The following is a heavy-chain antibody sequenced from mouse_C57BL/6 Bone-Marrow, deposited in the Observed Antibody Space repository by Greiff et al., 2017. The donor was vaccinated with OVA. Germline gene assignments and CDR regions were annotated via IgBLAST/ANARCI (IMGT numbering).Heavy chain of an antibody. D-gene: IGHD2-1*01. V-gene: IGHV3-6*01. J-gene: IGHJ2*01. CDR3: ASNYLYYFDY. CDR2: ISYDGSN. CDR1: GYSITSGYY. Sequence: VQLQQSGPGLVKPSQSLSLTCSVTGYSITSGYYWNWIRQFPGNKLEWMGYISYDGSNNYNPSLKNRISITRDTSKNQFFLKLNSVTTEDTATYYCASNYLYYFDYWGQGTTLTVSS.